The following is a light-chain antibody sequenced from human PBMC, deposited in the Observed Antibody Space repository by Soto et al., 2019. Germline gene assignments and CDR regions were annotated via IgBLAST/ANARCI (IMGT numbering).Light chain of an antibody. V-gene: IGLV2-11*01. CDR1: SSDFGGYNY. CDR2: DVN. J-gene: IGLJ2*01. CDR3: CSYAVTDVL. Sequence: QSALTQPRSVSGSPGQSVTISCTGTSSDFGGYNYVSWYQQHPGKAPKLMIYDVNKRPSGVPDRFSGSKSGNTASLTISGLQAEDEADYYCCSYAVTDVLFVGGTKLTVL.